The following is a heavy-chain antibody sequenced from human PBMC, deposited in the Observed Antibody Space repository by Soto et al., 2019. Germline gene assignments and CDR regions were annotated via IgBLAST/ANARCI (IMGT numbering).Heavy chain of an antibody. D-gene: IGHD1-1*01. Sequence: SETLSLTCTVSGASISGFYWSWIRKSAGKGLEWIGRIYATGTTDYNPSLKSRVMMSVDTSKKQFSLKLRSVTAADTAVYYCVRDGTKTLRDWFAPWGQGTDVTVSS. CDR1: GASISGFY. CDR3: VRDGTKTLRDWFAP. CDR2: IYATGTT. V-gene: IGHV4-4*07. J-gene: IGHJ5*02.